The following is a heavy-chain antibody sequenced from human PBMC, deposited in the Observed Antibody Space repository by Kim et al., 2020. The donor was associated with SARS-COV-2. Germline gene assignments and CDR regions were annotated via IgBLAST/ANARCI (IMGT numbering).Heavy chain of an antibody. V-gene: IGHV3-23*01. Sequence: SVKGRFTISRDNSKNTLYLQMNSLRAEDTAVYYCAKDPYYYGSGPGPFDYWGQGTLVTVSS. J-gene: IGHJ4*02. D-gene: IGHD3-10*01. CDR3: AKDPYYYGSGPGPFDY.